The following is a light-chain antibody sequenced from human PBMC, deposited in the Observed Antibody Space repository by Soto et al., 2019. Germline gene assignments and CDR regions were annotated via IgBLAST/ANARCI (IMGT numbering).Light chain of an antibody. V-gene: IGKV1-5*01. CDR1: QSISSW. J-gene: IGKJ1*01. CDR2: DAS. CDR3: QQYNSYSWT. Sequence: DIPLTQSPSSLSASLLDSNTIXCRASQSISSWLAWYQQKPGKAPNLLIYDASSLETGVPSRFSGTGLGTEFTLTIGSLQPDDFATYYCQQYNSYSWTFGQGTKVDI.